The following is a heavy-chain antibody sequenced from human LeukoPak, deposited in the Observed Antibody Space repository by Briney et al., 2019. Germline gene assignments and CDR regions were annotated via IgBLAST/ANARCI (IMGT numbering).Heavy chain of an antibody. V-gene: IGHV5-51*01. D-gene: IGHD2-2*01. CDR1: GYIFSSYW. J-gene: IGHJ4*02. CDR3: ARPRISTSHLCYLDF. Sequence: GAALQISCMGSGYIFSSYWIGLVRPVPGKGLEWMGLIYPGDADTRYSPHLIGHMATSADKSIRTAYLLWRSLKASDPAMYYCARPRISTSHLCYLDFWGQGT. CDR2: IYPGDADT.